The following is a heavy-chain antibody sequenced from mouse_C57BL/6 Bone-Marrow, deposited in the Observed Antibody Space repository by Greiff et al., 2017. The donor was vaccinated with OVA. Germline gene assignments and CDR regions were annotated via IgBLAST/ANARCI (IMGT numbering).Heavy chain of an antibody. CDR3: ARSSSNTGYFDV. J-gene: IGHJ1*03. D-gene: IGHD2-5*01. Sequence: QVQLQQPGAELVRPGSSVKLSCKASGYTFTSYWMHWVKQRPIQGLEWIGNIDPSDSETHYNQKFKDKATLTVDKSSSTAYMQLSSLTSEDSAVDYCARSSSNTGYFDVWGTGTTVTVSS. CDR2: IDPSDSET. CDR1: GYTFTSYW. V-gene: IGHV1-52*01.